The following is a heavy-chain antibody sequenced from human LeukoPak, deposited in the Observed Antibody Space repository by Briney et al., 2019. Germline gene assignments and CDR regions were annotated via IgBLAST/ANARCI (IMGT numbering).Heavy chain of an antibody. V-gene: IGHV4-30-2*01. CDR2: IYHSGST. CDR1: GGSISSGGYS. Sequence: PSETLSLTCAVSGGSISSGGYSWSWIRQPPGKGLEWIGYIYHSGSTYYNPSLKSRVTISVDRSKNQFSLKLSSVTAADTAVYYCARGASRGEDYDSSGPVDYWGQGTLVTVSS. J-gene: IGHJ4*02. CDR3: ARGASRGEDYDSSGPVDY. D-gene: IGHD3-22*01.